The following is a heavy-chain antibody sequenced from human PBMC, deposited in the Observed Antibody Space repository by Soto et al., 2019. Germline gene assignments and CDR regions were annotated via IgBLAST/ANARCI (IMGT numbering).Heavy chain of an antibody. CDR1: GGSISSYY. J-gene: IGHJ4*02. CDR3: ASQVPGPYGSGSYFDY. CDR2: IYYSGST. D-gene: IGHD3-10*01. Sequence: QVQLQESGPGLAKPSETLSLTCTVSGGSISSYYWSWIRQPPGKGLEWIGYIYYSGSTNYNPSLKSRVPLSVATSKNQFSLKLSSVTAADTAGYYCASQVPGPYGSGSYFDYWGQGTLVTVSS. V-gene: IGHV4-59*08.